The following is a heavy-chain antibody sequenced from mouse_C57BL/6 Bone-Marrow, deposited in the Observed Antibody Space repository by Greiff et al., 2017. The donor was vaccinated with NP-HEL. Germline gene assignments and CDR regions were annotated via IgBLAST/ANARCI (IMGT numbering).Heavy chain of an antibody. V-gene: IGHV1-4*01. CDR1: GYTFTSYT. CDR3: ARLHYGSSWYFDV. D-gene: IGHD1-1*01. CDR2: INPSSGYT. Sequence: VQLQQSGAELARPGASVKMSCKASGYTFTSYTMHWVKQRPGQGLEWIGYINPSSGYTKYNQKFKDKATLTADKSSSTAYMQLSSLTSEDSAVYYCARLHYGSSWYFDVWGTGTTVTVSS. J-gene: IGHJ1*03.